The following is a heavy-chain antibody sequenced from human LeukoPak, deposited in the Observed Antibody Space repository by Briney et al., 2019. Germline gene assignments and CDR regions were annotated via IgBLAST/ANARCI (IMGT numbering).Heavy chain of an antibody. CDR1: GFTFSSYG. Sequence: GRSLRLSCAASGFTFSSYGMHWVRQAPGKGLQWVALIWYDGSNKYYADSVKGRFTISRDNGKYSLYLQMNSLRAEDTAVYYCASFPSSGWYVSGNDFWGQGTLVTVSS. CDR3: ASFPSSGWYVSGNDF. CDR2: IWYDGSNK. V-gene: IGHV3-33*03. J-gene: IGHJ4*02. D-gene: IGHD6-19*01.